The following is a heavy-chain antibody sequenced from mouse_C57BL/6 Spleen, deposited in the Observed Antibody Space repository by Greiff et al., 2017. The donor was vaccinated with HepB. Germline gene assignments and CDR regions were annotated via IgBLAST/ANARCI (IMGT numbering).Heavy chain of an antibody. V-gene: IGHV7-3*01. CDR1: GFTFTDYY. D-gene: IGHD1-1*01. CDR3: ARSYCSSYVGAMDY. Sequence: DVHLVESGGGLVQPGGSLSLSCAASGFTFTDYYMSWVRQPPGKALEWLGFIRNKANGYTTEYSASVKGRFTISRDNSQSILYLQMNALRAEGSATYDCARSYCSSYVGAMDYLGQGSSVTVSS. J-gene: IGHJ4*01. CDR2: IRNKANGYTT.